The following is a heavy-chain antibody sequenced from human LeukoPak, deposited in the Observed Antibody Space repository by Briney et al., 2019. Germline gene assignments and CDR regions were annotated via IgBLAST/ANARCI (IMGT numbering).Heavy chain of an antibody. CDR3: AKDMAYCSGGSCYPSAFDI. V-gene: IGHV3-9*01. CDR1: GFTIDDYA. Sequence: PGGSLRLSCAASGFTIDDYAMHWVRQAPGKGLEWVSGISWNSGSIGYADSVKGRFTISRDNAKNSLYLQMNSLRAEDTALYYCAKDMAYCSGGSCYPSAFDIWGQGTMVTVSS. CDR2: ISWNSGSI. J-gene: IGHJ3*02. D-gene: IGHD2-15*01.